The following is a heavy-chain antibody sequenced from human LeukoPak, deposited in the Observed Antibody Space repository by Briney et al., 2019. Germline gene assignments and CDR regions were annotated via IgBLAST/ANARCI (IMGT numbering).Heavy chain of an antibody. CDR1: GFTFSSYA. V-gene: IGHV3-23*01. D-gene: IGHD2-15*01. CDR3: ARQRGYCSGGSCYYYGMDV. J-gene: IGHJ6*02. Sequence: PGGSLRLSCAASGFTFSSYAMSWVRQAPGKGLEWVSAISGSGGSTYYADSVKGRFTISRDNSKNTLYLQMNSLRAEDTAVYYCARQRGYCSGGSCYYYGMDVWGQGTTVTVSS. CDR2: ISGSGGST.